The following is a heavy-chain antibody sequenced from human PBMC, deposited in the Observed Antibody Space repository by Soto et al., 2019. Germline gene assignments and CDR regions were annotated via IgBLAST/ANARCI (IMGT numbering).Heavy chain of an antibody. CDR1: GGSFSGYY. Sequence: SETLSLTCAVYGGSFSGYYWSWIRQPPGKGLEWIGEINHSGSTNYNPSLKSRVTISVDTSKNQFSLKLSSVTAADTAVYYCATDSGSATTLDAFDIWGQGTIVTVSS. CDR2: INHSGST. D-gene: IGHD5-12*01. V-gene: IGHV4-34*01. CDR3: ATDSGSATTLDAFDI. J-gene: IGHJ3*02.